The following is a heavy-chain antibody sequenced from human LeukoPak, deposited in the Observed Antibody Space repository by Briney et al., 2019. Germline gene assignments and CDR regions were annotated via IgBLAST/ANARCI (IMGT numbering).Heavy chain of an antibody. CDR3: ARGQVGYYYDSSGYYPYGGYDAFHL. Sequence: ASVKVSCKASGYTFTSYGISWVRQAPGQGLEWMGWISAYNGNTNYAQKLPGRVTMTTDTSTSTAYLEPRSLRSDDTAEYYCARGQVGYYYDSSGYYPYGGYDAFHLWGQRPMVTVSS. D-gene: IGHD3-22*01. CDR1: GYTFTSYG. J-gene: IGHJ3*01. CDR2: ISAYNGNT. V-gene: IGHV1-18*01.